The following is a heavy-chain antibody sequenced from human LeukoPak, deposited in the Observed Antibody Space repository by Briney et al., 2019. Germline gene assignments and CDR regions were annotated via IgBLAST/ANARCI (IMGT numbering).Heavy chain of an antibody. D-gene: IGHD2-2*01. CDR3: ARGQEYRAIDY. CDR1: GGSFSGYY. Sequence: SETLSLTCAVYGGSFSGYYWSWIRQPPGKGLEWIGEINHSGSTNYNPSLKSRVTISVDTSKNQFSLKLSSVTAADTAVYYCARGQEYRAIDYWGQGTLVTVSS. CDR2: INHSGST. J-gene: IGHJ4*02. V-gene: IGHV4-34*01.